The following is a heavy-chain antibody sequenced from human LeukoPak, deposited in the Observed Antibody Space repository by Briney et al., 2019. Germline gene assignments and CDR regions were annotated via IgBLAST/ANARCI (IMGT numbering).Heavy chain of an antibody. CDR3: ATGTIGRHYDY. J-gene: IGHJ4*02. Sequence: GGSLRLSCAASGFTFSSCGFNLVRQAPGKGLEWVSSIGPTGTDRYYADSVRGRFTISRDNAKNSMYLQMDSLRDEGTAVYYCATGTIGRHYDYWGQGTLLTVSS. CDR1: GFTFSSCG. V-gene: IGHV3-21*01. D-gene: IGHD1-14*01. CDR2: IGPTGTDR.